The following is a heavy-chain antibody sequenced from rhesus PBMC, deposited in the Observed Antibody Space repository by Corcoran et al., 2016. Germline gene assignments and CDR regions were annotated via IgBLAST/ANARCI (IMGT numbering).Heavy chain of an antibody. J-gene: IGHJ5-1*01. CDR2: IYGNRPRP. Sequence: QVQLQESGPGLVKPSETLSLTCAVSGGSISDSYYWNWIRQPPGNGLEWFGNIYGNRPRPSSHPPLKGRFTISNDPSKNQFFLKLSSMTAADTAVYYCARDRYNRFDVWGAGVLVTVSS. CDR3: ARDRYNRFDV. V-gene: IGHV4S9*01. CDR1: GGSISDSYY.